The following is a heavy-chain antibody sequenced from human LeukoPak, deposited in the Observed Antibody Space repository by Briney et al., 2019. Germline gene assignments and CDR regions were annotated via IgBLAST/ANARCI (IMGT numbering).Heavy chain of an antibody. V-gene: IGHV3-23*01. J-gene: IGHJ4*02. CDR3: ANRGYDNPMDY. CDR2: VSGGDPTT. D-gene: IGHD3-22*01. CDR1: DFSFATYG. Sequence: GGSLRLSCAASDFSFATYGMGWVRQAPGRGLEWVSSVSGGDPTTYYADSVKGRFTISRDNSKNTLYLQMNSLRAEDTAVYYCANRGYDNPMDYWGQGTLVTVSS.